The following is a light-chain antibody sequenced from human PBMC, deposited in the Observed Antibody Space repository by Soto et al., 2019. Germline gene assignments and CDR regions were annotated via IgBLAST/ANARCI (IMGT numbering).Light chain of an antibody. Sequence: DIQLTQSPSTLSASVGDRVTITCRASQSVGTWLAWYQQKPGKAPKLLMYDASSLERGVPSTFSGSASGTEFTLNISSLQPDDFATYCCQQYDRCSLTFGGGTKVEI. CDR1: QSVGTW. CDR2: DAS. J-gene: IGKJ4*01. CDR3: QQYDRCSLT. V-gene: IGKV1-5*01.